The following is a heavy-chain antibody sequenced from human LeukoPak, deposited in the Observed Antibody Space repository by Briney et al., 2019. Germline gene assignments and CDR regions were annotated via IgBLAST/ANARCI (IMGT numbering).Heavy chain of an antibody. J-gene: IGHJ4*02. Sequence: SETLSLTCTVSGGSISSYYWSWIRQPPGKGLEWIGYIYYSGGTNYNPSLKSRVTISVDTSKNQFSLKLSSVTAADTAVYYCARSHAEWLRYYYFDYWGQGTLVTVSS. CDR2: IYYSGGT. D-gene: IGHD5-12*01. CDR1: GGSISSYY. V-gene: IGHV4-59*01. CDR3: ARSHAEWLRYYYFDY.